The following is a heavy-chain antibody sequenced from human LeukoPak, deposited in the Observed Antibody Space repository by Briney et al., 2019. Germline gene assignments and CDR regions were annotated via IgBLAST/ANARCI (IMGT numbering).Heavy chain of an antibody. CDR2: INSISGEI. CDR3: AKSLSSSGIIKAGLEY. D-gene: IGHD1-14*01. V-gene: IGHV3-48*02. Sequence: GGSLRLSCVASGFTFSYYSMNWVRQAPGKGLEWVSYINSISGEIWYADSVKGRFTISRDDAKNSLYLQMNSLRDEDTAVYYCAKSLSSSGIIKAGLEYWGQGMLVTVSS. CDR1: GFTFSYYS. J-gene: IGHJ4*02.